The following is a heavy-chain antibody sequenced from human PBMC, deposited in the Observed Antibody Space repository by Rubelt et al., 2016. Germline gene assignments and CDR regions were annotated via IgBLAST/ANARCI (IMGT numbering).Heavy chain of an antibody. CDR1: GGTFSSYA. J-gene: IGHJ4*02. CDR3: ARNWGSGFDY. V-gene: IGHV1-46*01. Sequence: QVQLVQSGAEVKKPGSSVKVSCKASGGTFSSYAISWVRQAPGQGLEWMGFINPTGGSTTYPQKFQGGVTMTRDTSTSTVYMELSSLRSEDTAVYYCARNWGSGFDYWGQGTLVTVSS. CDR2: INPTGGST. D-gene: IGHD7-27*01.